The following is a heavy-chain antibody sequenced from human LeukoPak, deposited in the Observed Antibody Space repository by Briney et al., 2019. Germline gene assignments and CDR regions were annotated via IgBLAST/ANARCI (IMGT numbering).Heavy chain of an antibody. J-gene: IGHJ3*02. V-gene: IGHV3-23*01. CDR1: GFTFSSYA. CDR3: AKVTLGGGWYLGDAFDI. D-gene: IGHD6-19*01. Sequence: GGSLRLSCAASGFTFSSYAMSWVRQAPGKGLEWVSAISGSGGSTYYADSVKGRFTISRDNSKNTLYLQMNSLRAEDTAVYYCAKVTLGGGWYLGDAFDIWGQGTMVTVSS. CDR2: ISGSGGST.